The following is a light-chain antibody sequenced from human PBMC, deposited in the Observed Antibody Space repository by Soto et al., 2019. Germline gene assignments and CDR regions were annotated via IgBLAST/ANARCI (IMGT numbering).Light chain of an antibody. Sequence: QSALTQPPSASATPGQRVTISCSGRSSDVGSNTVNWYQQFPGAAPKLLIYSNDQRPSGVPDRFSASKSGTSASLAISGLQSEDEADYYCATWDDSLFGHVFGTG. V-gene: IGLV1-44*01. CDR1: SSDVGSNT. CDR3: ATWDDSLFGHV. J-gene: IGLJ1*01. CDR2: SND.